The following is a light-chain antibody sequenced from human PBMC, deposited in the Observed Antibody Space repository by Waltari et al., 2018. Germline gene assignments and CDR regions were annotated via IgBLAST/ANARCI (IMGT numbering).Light chain of an antibody. CDR1: QSVLYSSNNKNY. CDR2: WAS. V-gene: IGKV4-1*01. Sequence: INCKSSQSVLYSSNNKNYLAWYQQKPGQPPKLLIYWASTRESGVPDRFSGSGSGTDFTLTISSLQAEDVAVYYCQQYYSTPPTFGGGTKVEIK. CDR3: QQYYSTPPT. J-gene: IGKJ4*01.